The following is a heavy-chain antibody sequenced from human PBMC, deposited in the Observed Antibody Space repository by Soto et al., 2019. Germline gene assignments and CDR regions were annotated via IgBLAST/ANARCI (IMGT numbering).Heavy chain of an antibody. D-gene: IGHD3-10*01. J-gene: IGHJ4*02. V-gene: IGHV3-74*01. Sequence: EAQLVESGGGLVQPGGSLRLSCTGSGIDLSIYWMHWVRQAPGKGLVWVSRINPESTTISYADSVKGRFTISRDNAENTLFLHMNSLRAEDTGVYYCTKDTFGCRDSWGQGTLVTVSS. CDR1: GIDLSIYW. CDR2: INPESTTI. CDR3: TKDTFGCRDS.